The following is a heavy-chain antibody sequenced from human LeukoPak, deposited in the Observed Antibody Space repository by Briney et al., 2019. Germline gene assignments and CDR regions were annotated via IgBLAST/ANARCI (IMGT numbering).Heavy chain of an antibody. V-gene: IGHV4-59*08. CDR1: GGSISSYY. CDR3: ASAENYSNYYFDY. CDR2: IYYSGST. J-gene: IGHJ4*02. Sequence: SETLSLTCTVSGGSISSYYWSWIRQPPGKGLEWIGYIYYSGSTNYSPSLKSRVTISVDTSRNQFSLKLSSVTAADTAVYYCASAENYSNYYFDYWGQGTLVTVSS. D-gene: IGHD4-11*01.